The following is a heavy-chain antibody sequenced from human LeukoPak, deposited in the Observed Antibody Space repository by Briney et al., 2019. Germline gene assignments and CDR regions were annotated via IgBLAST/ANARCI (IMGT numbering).Heavy chain of an antibody. CDR2: IKSDGSNT. J-gene: IGHJ4*02. D-gene: IGHD4-23*01. Sequence: GGSLRLSCVASGFTFSSYWMHWVRQAPGKGLVWVSRIKSDGSNTSYADSVKGRFTISRDNAKNTLYLQMNSLRAEDTAVYYCARAYCGGNNLCFADFWGQGTLVTVSS. CDR1: GFTFSSYW. CDR3: ARAYCGGNNLCFADF. V-gene: IGHV3-74*01.